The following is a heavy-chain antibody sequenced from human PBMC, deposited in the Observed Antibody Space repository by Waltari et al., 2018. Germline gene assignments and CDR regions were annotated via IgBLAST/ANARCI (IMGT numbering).Heavy chain of an antibody. J-gene: IGHJ5*02. Sequence: EVQLVESGGGLVKPGGSLRLSCAASGFTFSSYSMNWVRQAPGKGVEVDSSMSGSRSYICYADSVKGRFTISRDNAKNSRYLQMNSLRAEDTAVYYCAKSGYSSPRAWFDPWGQGTLVTVSS. CDR1: GFTFSSYS. CDR2: MSGSRSYI. CDR3: AKSGYSSPRAWFDP. V-gene: IGHV3-21*01. D-gene: IGHD6-19*01.